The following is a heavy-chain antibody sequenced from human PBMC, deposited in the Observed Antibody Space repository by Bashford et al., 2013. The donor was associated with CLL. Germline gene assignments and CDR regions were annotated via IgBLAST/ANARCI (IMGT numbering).Heavy chain of an antibody. J-gene: IGHJ4*02. CDR3: ARSEYCSSSSTSCEPRFDY. V-gene: IGHV1-18*01. D-gene: IGHD2-2*01. Sequence: ASVKVSCKASGYTFTTYGISWVRQAPGQGLEWMGWISAYNGNTNYAQNLQGRVTMTTDTSTSTAYMELRSLRSDDTAVYFCARSEYCSSSSTSCEPRFDYWGQGTLVTVSS. CDR2: ISAYNGNT. CDR1: GYTFTTYG.